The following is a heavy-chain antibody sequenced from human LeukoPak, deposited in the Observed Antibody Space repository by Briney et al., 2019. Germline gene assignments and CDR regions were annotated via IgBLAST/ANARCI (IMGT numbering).Heavy chain of an antibody. CDR1: GGSISSYY. J-gene: IGHJ5*02. CDR3: ARGLGDRYNWFDP. CDR2: IYYSAST. Sequence: SETLSLTCTVSGGSISSYYWSWIRQPPGKGLEWIGYIYYSASTNYNPSLRSQVTISVDTSNNQFSLKLTSVTAADTAVYYCARGLGDRYNWFDPWGQGTLVTVSS. D-gene: IGHD2-21*01. V-gene: IGHV4-59*01.